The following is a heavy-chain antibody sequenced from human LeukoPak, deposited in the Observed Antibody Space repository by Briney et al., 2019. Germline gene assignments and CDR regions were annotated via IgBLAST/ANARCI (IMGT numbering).Heavy chain of an antibody. Sequence: PGGSLRLSCSASGFTFSRYAMHWVRQAPGKGLEYVSGINDNGGRTHYGDSVKGRFSISRANSNNTMHLQMSTQSAEDKALYYCVKDVGGSYAYDYWGQGILVTVAS. J-gene: IGHJ4*02. V-gene: IGHV3-64D*09. D-gene: IGHD1-26*01. CDR3: VKDVGGSYAYDY. CDR2: INDNGGRT. CDR1: GFTFSRYA.